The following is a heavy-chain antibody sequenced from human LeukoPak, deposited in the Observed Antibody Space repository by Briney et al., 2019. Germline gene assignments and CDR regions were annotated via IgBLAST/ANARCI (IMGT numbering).Heavy chain of an antibody. CDR3: ARDLRFGELYGY. Sequence: GASVKVSCKASGYTFTSYGISWVRLAPGQGLEWMGWISAYNGNTNYAQKLQGRVTMTTDTSTSTAYMELRSLRSDDAAVYYCARDLRFGELYGYWGQGTLVTVSS. D-gene: IGHD3-10*01. J-gene: IGHJ4*02. CDR2: ISAYNGNT. CDR1: GYTFTSYG. V-gene: IGHV1-18*01.